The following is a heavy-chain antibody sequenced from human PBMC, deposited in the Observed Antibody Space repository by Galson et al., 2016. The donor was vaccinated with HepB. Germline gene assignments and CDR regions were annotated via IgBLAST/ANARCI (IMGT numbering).Heavy chain of an antibody. D-gene: IGHD5-18*01. CDR2: MNPNSGNT. CDR1: GYTFTNNN. CDR3: AREYSYGYLGYYYYGMDV. V-gene: IGHV1-8*01. Sequence: SVKVSCKASGYTFTNNNINWVRQATGQGLEWMGWMNPNSGNTGYAQKFQGRVTMTRNTSISTAYMELSSLRSEDTAVYYCAREYSYGYLGYYYYGMDVWGQGTTVTVSS. J-gene: IGHJ6*02.